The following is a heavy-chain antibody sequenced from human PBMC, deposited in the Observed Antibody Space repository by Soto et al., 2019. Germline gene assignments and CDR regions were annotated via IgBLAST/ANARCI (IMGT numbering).Heavy chain of an antibody. CDR1: GYNFAGYW. J-gene: IGHJ4*02. CDR2: IYPSDSDT. D-gene: IGHD1-1*01. CDR3: ARGGVSTRTFDY. V-gene: IGHV5-51*01. Sequence: GESLKISCKGSGYNFAGYWIAWVRQMPGKGLELMGIIYPSDSDTRYRPSFQGQVTISADKSISSAYLQWSSLRASDTTMYYCARGGVSTRTFDYWGQGTPVTVSS.